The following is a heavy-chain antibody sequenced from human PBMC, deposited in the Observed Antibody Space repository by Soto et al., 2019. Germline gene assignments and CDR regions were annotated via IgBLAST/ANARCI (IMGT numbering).Heavy chain of an antibody. CDR3: ARALPSTSVLNWFDP. V-gene: IGHV1-69*13. J-gene: IGHJ5*02. Sequence: SVKVSCKASGGTFSSYAISWVRQAPGQGPEWMGGIIPIVGRRKYAQRFQGRVTITAEESTSTAYMELSSLRSEDTAVYYCARALPSTSVLNWFDPWGQGTLVTVSS. D-gene: IGHD2-2*01. CDR1: GGTFSSYA. CDR2: IIPIVGRR.